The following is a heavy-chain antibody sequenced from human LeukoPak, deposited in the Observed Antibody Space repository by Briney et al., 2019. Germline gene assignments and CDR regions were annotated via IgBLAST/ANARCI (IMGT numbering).Heavy chain of an antibody. CDR1: GGTFSSYA. V-gene: IGHV1-69*13. Sequence: GASVKVSCKASGGTFSSYAISWVRQAPGQGLEWMGGIIPIFGTANYAQKFQGRVTITADESTSTAYMELSSLRSEDTAVYYRARAGITGNWDSHYFDYWGQGTLVTVSS. CDR2: IIPIFGTA. J-gene: IGHJ4*02. D-gene: IGHD1-20*01. CDR3: ARAGITGNWDSHYFDY.